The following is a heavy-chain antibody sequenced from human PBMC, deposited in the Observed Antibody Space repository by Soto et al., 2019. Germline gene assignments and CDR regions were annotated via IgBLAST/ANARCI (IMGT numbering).Heavy chain of an antibody. Sequence: SETLSLTCTVSGGSISPYYWSWIRQSPGKGLEWLGYIYFRGTTNYNPSLKSRLTISVDTSKNQFSLNLMSVTAADTAVYYRARGGIAAAGTSGNWFDPWGQGILVTVSS. J-gene: IGHJ5*02. V-gene: IGHV4-59*01. CDR2: IYFRGTT. CDR3: ARGGIAAAGTSGNWFDP. D-gene: IGHD6-13*01. CDR1: GGSISPYY.